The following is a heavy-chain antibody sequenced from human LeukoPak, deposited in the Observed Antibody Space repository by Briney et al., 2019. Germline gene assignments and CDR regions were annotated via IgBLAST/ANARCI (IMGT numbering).Heavy chain of an antibody. D-gene: IGHD1-14*01. V-gene: IGHV4-39*01. J-gene: IGHJ5*02. Sequence: SETLSLTCTVSGGSISTNNYYWGWIRQPPGMGLEWIGSIYYTGRTYYNPSLKSRVTISVGTSKNQFSLKLSSVTAADTAVYYCTRSFRDSPVDPWGQGTLVTVSS. CDR3: TRSFRDSPVDP. CDR1: GGSISTNNYY. CDR2: IYYTGRT.